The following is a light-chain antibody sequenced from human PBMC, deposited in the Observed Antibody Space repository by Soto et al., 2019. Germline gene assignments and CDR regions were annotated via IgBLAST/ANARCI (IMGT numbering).Light chain of an antibody. Sequence: EIVLTRSPDTLSLSPVEIATLSFMASQSVSSSYLAWYQQKPGQAPRLLIYGASTRATGIPARFSGSGSGTEFTLTISSLQPEDFATYYCQQFNSYPITFGQGTRLEIK. CDR1: QSVSSSY. J-gene: IGKJ5*01. CDR3: QQFNSYPIT. CDR2: GAS. V-gene: IGKV3-20*01.